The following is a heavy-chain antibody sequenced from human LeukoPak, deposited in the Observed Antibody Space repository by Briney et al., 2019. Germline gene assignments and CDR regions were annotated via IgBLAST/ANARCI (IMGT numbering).Heavy chain of an antibody. CDR1: GGTFSSYA. J-gene: IGHJ4*02. Sequence: SVKVSCKASGGTFSSYAISWVRQAPGQGLEWMGGIIPIFGTANYAQKFQGRVTITADKSTSTAYMELSSLRSEDTAVYYCARDEGYCSSTSCPRHYWGQGTLVTVSS. D-gene: IGHD2-2*01. CDR3: ARDEGYCSSTSCPRHY. CDR2: IIPIFGTA. V-gene: IGHV1-69*06.